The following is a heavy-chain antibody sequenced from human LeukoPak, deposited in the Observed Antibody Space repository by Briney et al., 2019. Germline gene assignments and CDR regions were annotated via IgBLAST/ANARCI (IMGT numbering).Heavy chain of an antibody. D-gene: IGHD1-1*01. V-gene: IGHV3-15*01. Sequence: SWVRQAPGKGLEWVGRIKSKTDGGTTDYAAPVKGRFTISRDDSKNTLYLQMNSLKTEDTAVYYCTTAGTWNYGDYWGQGTLVTVSS. J-gene: IGHJ4*02. CDR3: TTAGTWNYGDY. CDR2: IKSKTDGGTT.